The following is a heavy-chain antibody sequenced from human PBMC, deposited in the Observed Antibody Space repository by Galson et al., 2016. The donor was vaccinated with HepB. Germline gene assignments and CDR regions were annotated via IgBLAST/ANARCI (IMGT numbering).Heavy chain of an antibody. CDR1: GYTFSNYA. CDR3: ARLFRMVKEGYNHYYFDY. V-gene: IGHV1-18*04. J-gene: IGHJ4*02. D-gene: IGHD5-24*01. CDR2: ISAYNGNT. Sequence: SVKVSCKASGYTFSNYAITWVRQAPGQGLEWMGWISAYNGNTNYAQKLQGRVTMTTDTSTSTAYMDLRSLRSGDTAVYYCARLFRMVKEGYNHYYFDYWGQGTLVTVSS.